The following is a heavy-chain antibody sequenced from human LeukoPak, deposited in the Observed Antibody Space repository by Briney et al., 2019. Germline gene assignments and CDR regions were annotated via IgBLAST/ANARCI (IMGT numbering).Heavy chain of an antibody. CDR3: AKVRGVVVPAAVS. J-gene: IGHJ5*02. V-gene: IGHV3-23*01. CDR1: GFTFSSYA. D-gene: IGHD2-2*01. CDR2: ISGSGGST. Sequence: HPGGSLRLSCAASGFTFSSYAMSWVRQAPGKGLEWVSAISGSGGSTYYADSVKGRFTISRDNSKNTPYLQMNSLRAEDTAVYYCAKVRGVVVPAAVSWGQGTLVTVSS.